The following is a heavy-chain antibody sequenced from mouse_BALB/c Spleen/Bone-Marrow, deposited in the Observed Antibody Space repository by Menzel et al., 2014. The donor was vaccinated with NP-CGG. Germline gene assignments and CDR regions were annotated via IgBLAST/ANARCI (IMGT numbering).Heavy chain of an antibody. CDR1: GYTITSYW. Sequence: VQLQQSGAELAKPGASVKMSCKASGYTITSYWMHWVKQRPGQGLEWIGYINHSTGFTEYNQKFKDKATLTADKSSSTAYMQLSSLTSEDSAVYYCARQITTVDYAMDYWGQGTSVTVSS. D-gene: IGHD1-1*01. J-gene: IGHJ4*01. CDR2: INHSTGFT. V-gene: IGHV1-7*01. CDR3: ARQITTVDYAMDY.